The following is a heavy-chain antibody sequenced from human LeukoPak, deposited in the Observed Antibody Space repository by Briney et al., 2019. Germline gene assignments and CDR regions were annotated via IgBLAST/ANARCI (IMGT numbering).Heavy chain of an antibody. V-gene: IGHV3-11*04. CDR2: ISSSGSTI. J-gene: IGHJ6*03. CDR3: ATPVARSSTSLYYYMDV. Sequence: GGSLRLSCAASGFTFSDYYMSWIRQAPGKGLEWVSYISSSGSTIYYADSVKGRFTISRDNAKNSLYLQMNSLRAEDTAVYYCATPVARSSTSLYYYMDVWGKGTTVTVSS. CDR1: GFTFSDYY. D-gene: IGHD2-2*01.